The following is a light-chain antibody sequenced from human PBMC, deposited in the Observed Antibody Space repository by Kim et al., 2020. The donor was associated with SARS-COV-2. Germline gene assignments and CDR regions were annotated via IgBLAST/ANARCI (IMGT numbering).Light chain of an antibody. J-gene: IGLJ2*01. Sequence: GVTSSSEGSGSNIGAGYDVHWYQHLPGTAPKVLIYGNSNRPSGVPDRFSGSKSGTSASLAITGLQAEDEADYYCQSYDSGLRVVLFGGGTQLTVL. CDR2: GNS. CDR3: QSYDSGLRVVL. CDR1: GSNIGAGYD. V-gene: IGLV1-40*01.